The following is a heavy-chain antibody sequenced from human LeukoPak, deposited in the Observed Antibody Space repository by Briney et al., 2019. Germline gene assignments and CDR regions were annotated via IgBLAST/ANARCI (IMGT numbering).Heavy chain of an antibody. V-gene: IGHV3-30*02. CDR3: AKDREYSGYDNFDY. Sequence: GGSLRLSCAASGSTFISYGMHWVRQAPGKGLEWVAFIRNDGSNKYYADSVKGRFTISRDNSKNTLYLQMNSLRAEDTAVYYCAKDREYSGYDNFDYWGQGTLVTVSS. CDR2: IRNDGSNK. CDR1: GSTFISYG. J-gene: IGHJ4*02. D-gene: IGHD5-12*01.